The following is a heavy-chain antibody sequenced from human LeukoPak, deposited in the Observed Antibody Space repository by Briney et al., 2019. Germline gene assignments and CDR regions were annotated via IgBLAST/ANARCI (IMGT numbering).Heavy chain of an antibody. CDR2: IYHSGST. CDR1: GGSISSGGYS. CDR3: AITQLTEALNDDYYYMDV. J-gene: IGHJ6*03. D-gene: IGHD6-13*01. Sequence: SETLSLTCAVSGGSISSGGYSWSWIRQPPGKGLEWIGYIYHSGSTYYNPSLKSRVTISVDRSKNQFSLKLSSVTAADTAVYYCAITQLTEALNDDYYYMDVWGKGTTVTVSS. V-gene: IGHV4-30-2*01.